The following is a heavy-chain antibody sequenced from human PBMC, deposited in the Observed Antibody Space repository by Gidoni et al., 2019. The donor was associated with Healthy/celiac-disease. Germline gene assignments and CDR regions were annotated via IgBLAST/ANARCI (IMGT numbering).Heavy chain of an antibody. CDR3: AKDVRGYSYGQGPLDY. J-gene: IGHJ4*02. CDR2: ISWNSGSI. V-gene: IGHV3-9*01. Sequence: EVQLVESGGGLVQPGRSLRLSCAASGFTFDDYAMHWVRQAPGKGLEWVSGISWNSGSIGYADSVKGRFTISRDNAKNSLYLQMNSLRAEDTALYYCAKDVRGYSYGQGPLDYWGQGTLVTVSS. CDR1: GFTFDDYA. D-gene: IGHD5-18*01.